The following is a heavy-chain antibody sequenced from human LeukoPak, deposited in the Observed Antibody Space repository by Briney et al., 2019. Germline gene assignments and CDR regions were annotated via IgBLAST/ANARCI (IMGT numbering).Heavy chain of an antibody. V-gene: IGHV4-34*01. CDR1: GGSFSGYY. J-gene: IGHJ3*02. D-gene: IGHD6-13*01. Sequence: SETLSLTCAVYGGSFSGYYWSWIRQPPGKGLEWIGEINHSGSTNYNPSLKSRVTISVDTSKNQFSLKLSSVTAADTAVYYCARVAGSSWYEGAFDIWGQGTMVTVSS. CDR2: INHSGST. CDR3: ARVAGSSWYEGAFDI.